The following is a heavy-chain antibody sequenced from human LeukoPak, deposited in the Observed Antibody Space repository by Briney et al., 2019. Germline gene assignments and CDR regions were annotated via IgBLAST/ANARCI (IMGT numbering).Heavy chain of an antibody. D-gene: IGHD3-22*01. Sequence: ASVKVSCKASGYSFSGYAITWVRQAPGQGLEWMGWISAYNGNTNYAQKFQGRVTMTTDTSTSTAYMELRSLRSDDTAVYYCARASEDYYDSSGYSYWGQGTLVTVSS. J-gene: IGHJ4*02. CDR1: GYSFSGYA. CDR2: ISAYNGNT. V-gene: IGHV1-18*01. CDR3: ARASEDYYDSSGYSY.